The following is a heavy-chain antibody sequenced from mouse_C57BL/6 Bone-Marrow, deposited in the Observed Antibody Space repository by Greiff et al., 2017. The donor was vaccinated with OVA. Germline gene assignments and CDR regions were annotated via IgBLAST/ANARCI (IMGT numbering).Heavy chain of an antibody. D-gene: IGHD1-1*01. J-gene: IGHJ1*03. CDR1: GYTFTDYN. Sequence: EVQRVESGPELVKPGASVKMSCKASGYTFTDYNMHWVKQSHGKSLEWIGYINPNNGGTSYNQKFKGKATLTVNKSSSTAYMELRSLTSEDSAVYYCARSPLYYYGSSYFWYFDVWGTGTTVTVSS. CDR2: INPNNGGT. V-gene: IGHV1-22*01. CDR3: ARSPLYYYGSSYFWYFDV.